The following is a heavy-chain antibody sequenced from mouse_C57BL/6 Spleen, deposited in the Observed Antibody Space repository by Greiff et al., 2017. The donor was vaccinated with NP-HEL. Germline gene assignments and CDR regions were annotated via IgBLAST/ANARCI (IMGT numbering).Heavy chain of an antibody. Sequence: QVQLQQPGAELVRPGTSVKLSCKASGYTFTSYWMHWVKQRPGQGLEWIGVIDPSDSYTNYNQKFKGKATLTVDTSSSTAYMQLSSRTSEDSAVYYCARHYYGSSYHFDYWGQGTTLTVSS. D-gene: IGHD1-1*01. CDR2: IDPSDSYT. CDR1: GYTFTSYW. J-gene: IGHJ2*01. V-gene: IGHV1-59*01. CDR3: ARHYYGSSYHFDY.